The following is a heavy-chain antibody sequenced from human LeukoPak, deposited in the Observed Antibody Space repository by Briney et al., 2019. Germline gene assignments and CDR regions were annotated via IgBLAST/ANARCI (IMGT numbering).Heavy chain of an antibody. V-gene: IGHV3-30*18. Sequence: GGSLRLSCAASGFTFSSYAMSWVRQAPGKGLEWVAVIAYDGSNKYSADSLKGQGRFTISRDNSKNTLFLEMNSLRPEDTAVYYCAKYAAAGAYDRHSEIDSWGQGTLVTVSS. D-gene: IGHD3-22*01. CDR2: IAYDGSNK. J-gene: IGHJ4*02. CDR3: AKYAAAGAYDRHSEIDS. CDR1: GFTFSSYA.